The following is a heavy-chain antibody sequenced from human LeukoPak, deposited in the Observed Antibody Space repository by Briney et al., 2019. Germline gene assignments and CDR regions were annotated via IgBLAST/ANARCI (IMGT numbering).Heavy chain of an antibody. D-gene: IGHD6-6*01. CDR1: GFTFSDYY. V-gene: IGHV3-11*01. CDR2: ISSSGSTI. J-gene: IGHJ6*04. CDR3: AREASSSTDV. Sequence: GGSLRLSCAASGFTFSDYYMSWIRQAPGNGLEWVSYISSSGSTINYEDSVKGRFTISRDNAKNSLFLQMNSLRAEDTAVYYCAREASSSTDVWGKGTTVTVSS.